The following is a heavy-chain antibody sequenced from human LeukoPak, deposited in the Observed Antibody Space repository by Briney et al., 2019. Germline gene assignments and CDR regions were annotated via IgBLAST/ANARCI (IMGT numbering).Heavy chain of an antibody. Sequence: SEPLSLTCSGSNYSISNSLYWGWLRRPPGKGLEWIGSIYRSGSTFYNPSLKSRVTISLDTSKNQLSLKLSSVTAADTAVYFCARGTYGYYMDVWGKGTTVTVSS. CDR1: NYSISNSLY. V-gene: IGHV4-38-2*02. J-gene: IGHJ6*03. D-gene: IGHD4-17*01. CDR3: ARGTYGYYMDV. CDR2: IYRSGST.